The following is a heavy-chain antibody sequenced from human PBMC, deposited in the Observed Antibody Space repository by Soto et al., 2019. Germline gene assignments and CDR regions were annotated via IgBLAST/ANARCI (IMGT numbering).Heavy chain of an antibody. Sequence: ASVKVSCKASGYTFTGHYIHWVRQAPEQGPEWMGEIGPESGATRYAQKFQGRVTMTRDTSISTAYMELSRLRSDDTAVYYCARTYCGGDCSFLLPSYGMDVWGQGTTVTVSS. D-gene: IGHD2-21*02. V-gene: IGHV1-2*02. CDR3: ARTYCGGDCSFLLPSYGMDV. CDR1: GYTFTGHY. CDR2: IGPESGAT. J-gene: IGHJ6*02.